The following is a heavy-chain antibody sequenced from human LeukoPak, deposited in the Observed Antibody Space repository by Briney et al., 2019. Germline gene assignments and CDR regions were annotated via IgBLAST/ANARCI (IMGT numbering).Heavy chain of an antibody. CDR3: AKDPTSGLLGYCTNGVCYLDY. CDR1: GFTFSGYA. J-gene: IGHJ4*02. V-gene: IGHV3-23*01. CDR2: ISGSGGST. Sequence: GGSLRLSCAASGFTFSGYAMSWVRQAPGKGLEWVSAISGSGGSTYYADSVKGRFTISRDNSKNTLYLRMNSLRAEDTAVYYCAKDPTSGLLGYCTNGVCYLDYWGQGTLVTVSS. D-gene: IGHD2-8*01.